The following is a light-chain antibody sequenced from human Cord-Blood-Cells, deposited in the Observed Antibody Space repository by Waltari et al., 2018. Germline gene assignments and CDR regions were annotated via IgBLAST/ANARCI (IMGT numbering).Light chain of an antibody. CDR1: SPNIGAGYD. J-gene: IGLJ1*01. Sequence: QSVLTPPPSVSGAPGQRVTISCTGSSPNIGAGYDVHWYQPLPGTAPKRLIYGNSNRPSGVPDRFSGSKSGTSASLAITGLQAEDEADYYCQSYDSSLSGYVFGTGTKVTVL. CDR2: GNS. CDR3: QSYDSSLSGYV. V-gene: IGLV1-40*01.